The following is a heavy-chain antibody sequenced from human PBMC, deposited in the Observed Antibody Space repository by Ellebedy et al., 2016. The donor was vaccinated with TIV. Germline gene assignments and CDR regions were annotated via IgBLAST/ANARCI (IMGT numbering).Heavy chain of an antibody. CDR2: ISSSSSTI. CDR1: GFTFSSYS. Sequence: PGGSLRLSCAAPGFTFSSYSMNWVRQAPGKGLEWVSYISSSSSTIYYADSVKGRFTVSRDNAKNSLYLQMNSLRAEDTAVYYCARAPSYLGDMVVVPAANLRAYYYGMDVWGQGTTVTVSS. D-gene: IGHD2-2*01. CDR3: ARAPSYLGDMVVVPAANLRAYYYGMDV. V-gene: IGHV3-48*01. J-gene: IGHJ6*02.